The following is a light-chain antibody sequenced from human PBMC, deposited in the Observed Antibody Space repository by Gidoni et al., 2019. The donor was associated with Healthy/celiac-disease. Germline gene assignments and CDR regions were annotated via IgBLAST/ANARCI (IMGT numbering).Light chain of an antibody. CDR3: QSYDSSLSGSV. V-gene: IGLV1-40*01. Sequence: QSVLTQPPSVSGAPGQSVTISCTGSSSNIGAGYDVHWYQQLPGTAPKLLIYGNSNRPSGVPDRFSGSKSGTSASLAITGLQPEDEADYYCQSYDSSLSGSVFGGGTKLTVL. J-gene: IGLJ3*02. CDR2: GNS. CDR1: SSNIGAGYD.